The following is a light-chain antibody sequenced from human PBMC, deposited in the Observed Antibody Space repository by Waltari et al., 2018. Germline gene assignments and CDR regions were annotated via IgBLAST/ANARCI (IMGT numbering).Light chain of an antibody. J-gene: IGKJ4*01. Sequence: DIVMTQSPDSLAWALGERATINCMSSQSALSSSNNKNYLAWYQQKPGQPPTLLIYWAATRESGVPDRFSGGGSGTDFTLTISSLQAEDVAVYYCQQYYGSPLTFGGGTKGEIK. CDR2: WAA. CDR1: QSALSSSNNKNY. CDR3: QQYYGSPLT. V-gene: IGKV4-1*01.